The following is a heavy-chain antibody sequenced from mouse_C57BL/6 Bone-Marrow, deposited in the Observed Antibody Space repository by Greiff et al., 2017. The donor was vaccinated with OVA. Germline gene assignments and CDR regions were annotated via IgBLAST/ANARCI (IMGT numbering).Heavy chain of an antibody. D-gene: IGHD4-1*01. CDR1: GFTFSSYA. J-gene: IGHJ2*01. V-gene: IGHV5-4*01. CDR2: ISDGGSYT. CDR3: ARDLGRLYYFDY. Sequence: EVKVVESGGGLVKPGGSLKLSCAASGFTFSSYAMSWVRQTPEKRLAWVATISDGGSYTYYPDNVKGRFTVSRDNAKNNLYLQMGHLKCEDTAMYDCARDLGRLYYFDYWGQGTTLTVSS.